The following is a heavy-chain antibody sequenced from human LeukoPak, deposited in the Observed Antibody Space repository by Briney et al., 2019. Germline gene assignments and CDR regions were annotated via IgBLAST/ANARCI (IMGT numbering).Heavy chain of an antibody. D-gene: IGHD3-3*01. CDR2: INWNGGST. CDR1: GFTFDDYG. V-gene: IGHV3-20*04. CDR3: AREQSTIFGVVIRHYYYYYYMDV. J-gene: IGHJ6*03. Sequence: GGSLRLSCAASGFTFDDYGMSWVRQAPGKGLEWVSGINWNGGSTGYADSVKGRFTISRDNAKNSLYLQMNSLRAEDTALYYCAREQSTIFGVVIRHYYYYYYMDVWGKGTTVTVSS.